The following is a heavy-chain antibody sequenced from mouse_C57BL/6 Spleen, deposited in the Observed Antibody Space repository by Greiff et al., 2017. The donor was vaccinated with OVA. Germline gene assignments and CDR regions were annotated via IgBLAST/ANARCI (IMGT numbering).Heavy chain of an antibody. D-gene: IGHD4-1*02. J-gene: IGHJ4*01. CDR1: GFTFTDYY. V-gene: IGHV7-3*01. Sequence: EVKLVESGGGLVQPGGSLSLSCAASGFTFTDYYMSWVRQPPGKALEWLGFIRNKANGYTTEYSASVKGRFTISRDNSQSILYLQMNALRAEDSATYYCARSPTGTGYAMDYWGQGTSVTVSS. CDR2: IRNKANGYTT. CDR3: ARSPTGTGYAMDY.